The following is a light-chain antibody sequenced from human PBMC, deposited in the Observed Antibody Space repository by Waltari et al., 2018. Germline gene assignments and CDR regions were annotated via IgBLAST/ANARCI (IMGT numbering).Light chain of an antibody. V-gene: IGLV2-8*01. J-gene: IGLJ3*02. CDR1: SSAIALYNY. CDR3: TSYTSSDSWV. Sequence: QSALTQPPSASGSPGQSVAISCTGTSSAIALYNYVPLYQQHPGKAPKLMIYEVTKRPSGVPDRFSGSKSGNTASLTVSGLQAEDEADYYCTSYTSSDSWVFGGGTKLTVL. CDR2: EVT.